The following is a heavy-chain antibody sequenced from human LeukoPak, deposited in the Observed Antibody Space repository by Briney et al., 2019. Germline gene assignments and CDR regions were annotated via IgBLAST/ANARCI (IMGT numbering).Heavy chain of an antibody. J-gene: IGHJ4*02. Sequence: ASVKVSCKASGGTSSSYAISWVRQAPGQGLEWMGRIIPILGIANYAQKFQGRVTITADKSTSTAYMELSSLRSEDTAVYYCAREETHSSGYYADYWGQGTLVTVSS. CDR3: AREETHSSGYYADY. CDR1: GGTSSSYA. V-gene: IGHV1-69*04. D-gene: IGHD3-22*01. CDR2: IIPILGIA.